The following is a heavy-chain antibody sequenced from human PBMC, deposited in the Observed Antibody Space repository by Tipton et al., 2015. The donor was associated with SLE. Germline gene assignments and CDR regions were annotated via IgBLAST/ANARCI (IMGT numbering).Heavy chain of an antibody. CDR2: INHSGST. D-gene: IGHD6-6*01. Sequence: TLSLTCAVYGGSFSGYYWSWIRQPPGKGLEWIGEINHSGSTNYNPSLKSRVTISVDTSKNQFSLKLSSVTAADTAVYYCARGRGSSSSGHYCGQGILVTVSA. V-gene: IGHV4-34*01. J-gene: IGHJ4*02. CDR3: ARGRGSSSSGHY. CDR1: GGSFSGYY.